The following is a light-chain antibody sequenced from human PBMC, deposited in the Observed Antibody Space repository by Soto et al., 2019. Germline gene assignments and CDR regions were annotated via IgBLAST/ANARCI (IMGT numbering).Light chain of an antibody. V-gene: IGKV2-30*01. CDR3: MQNTPWPWT. J-gene: IGKJ1*01. Sequence: DVVMTQSPLSLPVTLGQPASISCRSSQSLVYSDGNTYLHWFQQRPGQSPRRLIYRVSNRDSGVPDRFSGSGSGTDFTLKISRVEAEDVGVYYFMQNTPWPWTFGQGTKVEFK. CDR1: QSLVYSDGNTY. CDR2: RVS.